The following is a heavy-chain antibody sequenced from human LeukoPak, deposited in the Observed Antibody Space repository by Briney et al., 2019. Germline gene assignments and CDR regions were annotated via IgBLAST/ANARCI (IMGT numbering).Heavy chain of an antibody. V-gene: IGHV4-39*07. J-gene: IGHJ4*02. Sequence: WFRQPPGKGLEWIGTIYYSGSTYYNPSLKSRVTISVDTSKTQFSLKLSSVTAADTAVYYCVREGVLAAVPGGPVDYWGQGTLVTVSS. CDR2: IYYSGST. D-gene: IGHD6-13*01. CDR3: VREGVLAAVPGGPVDY.